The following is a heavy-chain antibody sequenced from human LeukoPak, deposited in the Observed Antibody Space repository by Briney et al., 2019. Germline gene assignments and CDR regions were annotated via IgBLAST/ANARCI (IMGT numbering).Heavy chain of an antibody. J-gene: IGHJ4*02. Sequence: PGGSLRLSCAASGFTFSIYGMHWVRQAPGKGLEWVAVISYDGSNKYYADSVKGRFTISRDNSKNTLYLQMNSLRAEDTAVYYCARDLSIAVAALDYWGQGTLVTVSS. D-gene: IGHD6-19*01. CDR2: ISYDGSNK. CDR3: ARDLSIAVAALDY. CDR1: GFTFSIYG. V-gene: IGHV3-30*03.